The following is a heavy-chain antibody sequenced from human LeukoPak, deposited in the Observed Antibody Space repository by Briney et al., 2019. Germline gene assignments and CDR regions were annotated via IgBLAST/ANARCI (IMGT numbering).Heavy chain of an antibody. CDR1: GYTFTSYK. Sequence: ASVKVSCKASGYTFTSYKIHWVRQAPGQGPEWMGIINPSGGSTTYPQKFQGRVTMTRDTSTSTVYMQMSRLRSEDTAVYYCARDRATTIRGITFDSWGQGTLLTVSS. CDR2: INPSGGST. CDR3: ARDRATTIRGITFDS. J-gene: IGHJ4*02. D-gene: IGHD3-10*01. V-gene: IGHV1-46*01.